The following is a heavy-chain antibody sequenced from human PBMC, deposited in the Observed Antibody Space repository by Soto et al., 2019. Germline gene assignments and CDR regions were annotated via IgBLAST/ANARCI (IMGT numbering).Heavy chain of an antibody. J-gene: IGHJ3*02. CDR2: INHSGST. V-gene: IGHV4-34*01. CDR3: ARGDDYDILTGYPTSDI. CDR1: GGSFSGYY. D-gene: IGHD3-9*01. Sequence: PSETLSLTCAVYGGSFSGYYWSWIRQPPGKGLEWIGEINHSGSTNYNPSLKSRVTISVDTSKNQFSLKLSSVTAADTAVYYRARGDDYDILTGYPTSDIWGQGTMVTVSS.